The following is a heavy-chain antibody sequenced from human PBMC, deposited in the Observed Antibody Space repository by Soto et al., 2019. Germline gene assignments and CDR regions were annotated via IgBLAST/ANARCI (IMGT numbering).Heavy chain of an antibody. J-gene: IGHJ5*02. CDR3: ARESAGSHKNNWFDP. Sequence: SETPSLTCTVSGGSITSYYWSWVRHPPGQGLEWIGFIHYSGGTQYNSSLKGRVTISVDPSQNQLSLKLRSVTAADTAVYYCARESAGSHKNNWFDPWGQEPWSPSPQ. V-gene: IGHV4-59*01. CDR1: GGSITSYY. CDR2: IHYSGGT.